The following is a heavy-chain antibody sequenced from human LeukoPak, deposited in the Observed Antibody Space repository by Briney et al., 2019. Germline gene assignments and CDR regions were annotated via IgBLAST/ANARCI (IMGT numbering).Heavy chain of an antibody. Sequence: GSLRLSCEASGFTFSSYWMSWIRQPPGKGLEWIGEINHSGSTDYNPSLKSRVTISVDTSKNQFSLKLSSVTAADTAVYYCARGGYSSGNDYWGQGTLVTVSS. CDR3: ARGGYSSGNDY. V-gene: IGHV4-34*01. D-gene: IGHD6-19*01. J-gene: IGHJ4*02. CDR1: GFTFSSYW. CDR2: INHSGST.